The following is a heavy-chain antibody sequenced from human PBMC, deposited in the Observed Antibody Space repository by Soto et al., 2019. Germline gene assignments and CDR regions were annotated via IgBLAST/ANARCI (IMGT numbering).Heavy chain of an antibody. CDR3: ARDSGNSFPYYYYYGMDV. Sequence: TLSHTSTVSGGTIIGGGYYWSWIRQHPGKGLAWIGYIYYSGSTYYHPSLKSRVTISVDTSKNQFSLKLSSVTAADTAVYYCARDSGNSFPYYYYYGMDVWGQGTTVTVSS. D-gene: IGHD4-4*01. J-gene: IGHJ6*02. V-gene: IGHV4-31*03. CDR2: IYYSGST. CDR1: GGTIIGGGYY.